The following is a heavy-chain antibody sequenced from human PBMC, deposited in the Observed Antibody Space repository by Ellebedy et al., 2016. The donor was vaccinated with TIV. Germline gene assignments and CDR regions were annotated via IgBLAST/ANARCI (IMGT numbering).Heavy chain of an antibody. CDR3: ARNIGDFGAYYFDY. J-gene: IGHJ4*02. Sequence: KVSCXGSGYSFTSYWIGWVRQMPGKGLEWMGIIYPGDSDTRYSPSFQGQVTISADKSISTAYLQWSSLKASDTAMYYCARNIGDFGAYYFDYWGQGTLVTVSS. CDR2: IYPGDSDT. CDR1: GYSFTSYW. D-gene: IGHD3-3*01. V-gene: IGHV5-51*01.